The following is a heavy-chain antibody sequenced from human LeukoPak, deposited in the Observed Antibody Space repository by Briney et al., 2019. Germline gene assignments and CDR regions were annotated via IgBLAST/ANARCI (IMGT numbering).Heavy chain of an antibody. Sequence: GESLKISCKGPGYSFTSYWIGWVRQMPGKGLEWMGIIYPGDSDTRYSPSFQGQVAISADKSISTAYLQWSSLKASDTAMYYCARQSRPHWFDPWGQGTPVAVSS. J-gene: IGHJ5*02. V-gene: IGHV5-51*01. CDR1: GYSFTSYW. CDR3: ARQSRPHWFDP. CDR2: IYPGDSDT.